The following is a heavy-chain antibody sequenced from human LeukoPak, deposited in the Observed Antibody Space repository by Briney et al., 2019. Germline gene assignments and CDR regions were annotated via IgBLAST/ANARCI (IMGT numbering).Heavy chain of an antibody. J-gene: IGHJ3*02. CDR1: GGSISSYY. CDR2: IYTSGTT. V-gene: IGHV4-4*07. D-gene: IGHD2-15*01. CDR3: ARDPASRGGFDI. Sequence: PSETQSLTCIVSGGSISSYYWTWIRQPAGKGLEWIGRIYTSGTTNYNPSLKSRVTMSVDTSKNQFFLKLNSVTAADTAVYYCARDPASRGGFDIWGQGTMVTVSS.